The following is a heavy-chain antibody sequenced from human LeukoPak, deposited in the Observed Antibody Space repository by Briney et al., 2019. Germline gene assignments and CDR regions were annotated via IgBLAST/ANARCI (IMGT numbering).Heavy chain of an antibody. V-gene: IGHV4-39*07. CDR1: GGSISSYY. CDR3: ARDRSAAPADY. D-gene: IGHD6-13*01. Sequence: SETLSLTCTVSGGSISSYYWGWIRQPPGKGLEWIGSIYYSGSTYYNPSLKSRVTISVDTSKNQFSLKLSSVTAADTAVYYCARDRSAAPADYWGQGTLSPSPQ. J-gene: IGHJ4*02. CDR2: IYYSGST.